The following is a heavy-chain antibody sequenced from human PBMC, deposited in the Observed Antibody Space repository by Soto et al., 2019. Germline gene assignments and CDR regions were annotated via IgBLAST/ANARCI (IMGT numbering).Heavy chain of an antibody. CDR2: IRYDGSNK. CDR3: ARGGGGLLWFGEPPY. V-gene: IGHV3-33*01. J-gene: IGHJ4*02. D-gene: IGHD3-10*01. CDR1: GFSFSNYN. Sequence: QVQLVESGGGVVQPGRSLRLSCAASGFSFSNYNIHWVRQAPGKGLEWVAFIRYDGSNKYYADSVKGRFTISRDNSKNTLYLQMGSLRVEDTAVYYCARGGGGLLWFGEPPYWGQGTLVAVSS.